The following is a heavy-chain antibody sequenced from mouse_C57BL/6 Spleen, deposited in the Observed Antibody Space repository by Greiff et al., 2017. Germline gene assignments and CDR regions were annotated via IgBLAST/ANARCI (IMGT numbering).Heavy chain of an antibody. D-gene: IGHD3-2*02. Sequence: EVKLVESGGGLVKPGGSLKLSCAASGFTFSDYGMHWVRQAPEKGLEWVAYISSGSSTIYYADTVQGRFTISRDNAKNTLFLQMTSLRSEDTAMYYCGRPRGGSGYYCDDWGQGTTLTVSS. CDR2: ISSGSSTI. J-gene: IGHJ2*01. V-gene: IGHV5-17*01. CDR3: GRPRGGSGYYCDD. CDR1: GFTFSDYG.